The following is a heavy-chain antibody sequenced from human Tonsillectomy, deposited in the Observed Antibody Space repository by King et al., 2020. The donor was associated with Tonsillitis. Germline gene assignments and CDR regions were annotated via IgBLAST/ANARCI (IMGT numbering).Heavy chain of an antibody. V-gene: IGHV3-30*02. CDR1: GFTFSSYG. D-gene: IGHD3-22*01. CDR2: IRYDGSNK. J-gene: IGHJ4*02. Sequence: VQLVESGGGVVQPGGSLRLSCAASGFTFSSYGMHWVRQAPGKGLEWVAFIRYDGSNKYYADSVKGRFTISRDNSKNTLYLQMNSLRADDTAVYYCAKYSLPYDSSVYFVHYYFDYWAQGTLVTVSS. CDR3: AKYSLPYDSSVYFVHYYFDY.